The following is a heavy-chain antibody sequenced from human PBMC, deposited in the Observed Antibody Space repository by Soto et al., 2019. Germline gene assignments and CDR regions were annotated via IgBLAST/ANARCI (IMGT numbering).Heavy chain of an antibody. D-gene: IGHD4-4*01. J-gene: IGHJ6*02. V-gene: IGHV3-30-3*01. CDR1: GFTFSSYA. CDR3: ARDTGYYYYGMDV. Sequence: PGGSLRLSCAASGFTFSSYAMHWVRQAPGKGLEWVAVISYDGSNKYYADSVKGRFTISRDNSKNTLYLQMNSLRAEDTAVYYCARDTGYYYYGMDVWGQGTTVTVSS. CDR2: ISYDGSNK.